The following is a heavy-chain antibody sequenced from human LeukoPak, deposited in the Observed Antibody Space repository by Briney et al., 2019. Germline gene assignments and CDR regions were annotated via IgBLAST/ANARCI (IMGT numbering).Heavy chain of an antibody. CDR2: ISSSGSTI. CDR1: GFTFSSYE. CDR3: AREVGRSSGWFDY. V-gene: IGHV3-48*03. Sequence: GGSLRLSCAASGFTFSSYEMNWVRQAPGKGLEWVSYISSSGSTIYYADSVKGRFTISRDNAKNSLYLQMNSLRAEDTAVYYCAREVGRSSGWFDYWGQGTLVTVPS. J-gene: IGHJ4*02. D-gene: IGHD6-19*01.